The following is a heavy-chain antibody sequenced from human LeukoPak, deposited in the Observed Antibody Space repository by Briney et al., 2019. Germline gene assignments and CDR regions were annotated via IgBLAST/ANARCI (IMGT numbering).Heavy chain of an antibody. Sequence: GASVKVSCKASGYTFTSYGISWVRQAPGQGLEWMGWISAYNGNTNYAQKLQGRVTMTTDTSTSTAYMELRSLRSDDTAVYYCARDDSSSRAADYYGMDVWGQGTTVTVSS. J-gene: IGHJ6*02. D-gene: IGHD6-13*01. CDR2: ISAYNGNT. CDR1: GYTFTSYG. V-gene: IGHV1-18*01. CDR3: ARDDSSSRAADYYGMDV.